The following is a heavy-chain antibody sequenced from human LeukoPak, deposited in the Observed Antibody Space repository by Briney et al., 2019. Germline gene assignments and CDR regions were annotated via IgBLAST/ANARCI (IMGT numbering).Heavy chain of an antibody. V-gene: IGHV3-69-1*01. J-gene: IGHJ4*02. CDR3: AKDRANSAIDD. D-gene: IGHD3-10*01. CDR1: GFTFNDHP. CDR2: IGGDGIA. Sequence: GESLRLSCVASGFTFNDHPMNWVRQASGKGLEWISYIGGDGIAFYADSVKGRFTASKDDARKSMYLQMNSLRVEDTAVYYCAKDRANSAIDDWGQGTQVTVSS.